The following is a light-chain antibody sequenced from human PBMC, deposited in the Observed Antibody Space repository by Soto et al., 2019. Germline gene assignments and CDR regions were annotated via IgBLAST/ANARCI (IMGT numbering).Light chain of an antibody. Sequence: QSALTQPRSVSGSPGQSVTISCTGTSTDVGAYSFVSWFQQHPGKAPKLILFDVTYRPSGVPDLFSASKSGNTASLTISWLQADDEADYYCCSYAGTYTYVFGSGTKVTVL. CDR3: CSYAGTYTYV. CDR2: DVT. CDR1: STDVGAYSF. V-gene: IGLV2-11*01. J-gene: IGLJ1*01.